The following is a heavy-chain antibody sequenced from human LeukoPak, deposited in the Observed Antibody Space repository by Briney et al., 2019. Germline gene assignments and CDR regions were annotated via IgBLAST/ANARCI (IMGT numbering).Heavy chain of an antibody. CDR2: ISSSSSYI. V-gene: IGHV3-21*01. J-gene: IGHJ1*01. CDR3: PRDLTNLGYSSRTSFHRAAFFQH. Sequence: PGRSLRLSCAASGFTFSSYSMNWVRQAPGKGLGWVSSISSSSSYIYHADSVNGRFTISRDNAQNSLSLQMNSPRAEDTAVYYCPRDLTNLGYSSRTSFHRAAFFQHWGHGTLVTVSS. CDR1: GFTFSSYS. D-gene: IGHD2-2*01.